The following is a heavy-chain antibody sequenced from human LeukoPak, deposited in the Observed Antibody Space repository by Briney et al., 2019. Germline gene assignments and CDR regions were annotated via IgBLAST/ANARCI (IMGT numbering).Heavy chain of an antibody. V-gene: IGHV4-4*07. Sequence: PSETLSLTCTVSGGSISSYYWSWIRQPAGKGLEWIGRIYTSGSTNYNPSLKSRVTMSVDTSKNQFSLKLSSVTAADTAVYYCARGISDYYYYYYMDVWGKGTTVTVSS. CDR3: ARGISDYYYYYYMDV. CDR1: GGSISSYY. D-gene: IGHD3-3*01. J-gene: IGHJ6*03. CDR2: IYTSGST.